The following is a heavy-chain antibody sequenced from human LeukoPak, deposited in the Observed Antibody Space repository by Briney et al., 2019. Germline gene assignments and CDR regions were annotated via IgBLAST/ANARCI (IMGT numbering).Heavy chain of an antibody. CDR1: GVSISSYY. V-gene: IGHV4-59*12. D-gene: IGHD1-26*01. CDR2: LYYSGST. Sequence: SETLSLTCTVSGVSISSYYWSWIRQPPGRGLEWIGYLYYSGSTNYNPSLKSRVTISVDKSKNQFSLKLSSVTAADTAVYYCARDRRYSGSYSVFFDYWGQGTLVTVSS. J-gene: IGHJ4*02. CDR3: ARDRRYSGSYSVFFDY.